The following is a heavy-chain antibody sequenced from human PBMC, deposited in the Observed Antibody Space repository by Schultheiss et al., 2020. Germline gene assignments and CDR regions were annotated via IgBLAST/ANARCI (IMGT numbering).Heavy chain of an antibody. CDR2: IYYSGST. CDR1: GGSISSSSYY. V-gene: IGHV4-39*01. CDR3: ARQPTDLSNWYFDL. Sequence: SETLSLTCTVSGGSISSSSYYWGWIRQPPGKGLEWIGSIYYSGSTYYNPSLKSRVTISVDTSKNQFSLKLSSVTAADTAVYYCARQPTDLSNWYFDLWGRGTLVTGSS. J-gene: IGHJ2*01.